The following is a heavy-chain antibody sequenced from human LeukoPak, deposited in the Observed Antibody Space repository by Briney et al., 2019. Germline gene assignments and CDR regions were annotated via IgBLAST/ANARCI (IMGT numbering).Heavy chain of an antibody. CDR1: GFTFSSYT. D-gene: IGHD6-19*01. CDR3: VPQWLGTA. V-gene: IGHV3-64D*06. J-gene: IGHJ5*02. Sequence: GGSLRVSCSASGFTFSSYTMHWVRQAPGRGLEYVSLISSNGGSTYYAVSVKGRFTISRDNSKNTLYLQMSSLRAEDTAVYYCVPQWLGTAWGQGTLVTVSS. CDR2: ISSNGGST.